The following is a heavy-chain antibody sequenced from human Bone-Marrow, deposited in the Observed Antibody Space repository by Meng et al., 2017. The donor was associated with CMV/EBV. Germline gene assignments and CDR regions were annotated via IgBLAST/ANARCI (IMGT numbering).Heavy chain of an antibody. V-gene: IGHV3-53*01. CDR3: ARSDYAYDAFDI. Sequence: GSLKISCAASGFTVSSNYMSWVRQAPGKGLEWVSVIYSGGSTYYADSVKGRFTISRDNSKNTLYLQMNSLRAEDTAVYYCARSDYAYDAFDIWGQGTMVTVSS. J-gene: IGHJ3*02. CDR1: GFTVSSNY. D-gene: IGHD4-17*01. CDR2: IYSGGST.